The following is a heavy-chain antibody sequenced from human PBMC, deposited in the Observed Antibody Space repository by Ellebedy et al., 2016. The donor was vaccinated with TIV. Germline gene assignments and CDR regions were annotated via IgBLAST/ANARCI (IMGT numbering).Heavy chain of an antibody. CDR2: IDARVGST. CDR1: GYPFTKYY. J-gene: IGHJ4*02. V-gene: IGHV1-46*01. CDR3: ASVPSAGADF. Sequence: ASVKVSCKASGYPFTKYYFHWIRQAPGQGLEWMGVIDARVGSTTYAETLQGRLTMTRDMSTRTVYMELSSLRSDDTAVYYCASVPSAGADFWGQGTLVTVSS. D-gene: IGHD4-17*01.